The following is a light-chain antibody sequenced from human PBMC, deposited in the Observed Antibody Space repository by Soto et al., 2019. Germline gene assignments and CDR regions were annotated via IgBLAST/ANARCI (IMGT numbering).Light chain of an antibody. CDR1: QTISTF. CDR2: RAS. Sequence: DIQMTQSPSSLSASVGDRVTISCRASQTISTFLNWYQQKPGTAPRLLIYRASSVKSGVPPRFSGSGSGRDFTLTISSLRPEDIATYFCQQGYSSPPWTFGQGTKVEV. CDR3: QQGYSSPPWT. V-gene: IGKV1-39*01. J-gene: IGKJ1*01.